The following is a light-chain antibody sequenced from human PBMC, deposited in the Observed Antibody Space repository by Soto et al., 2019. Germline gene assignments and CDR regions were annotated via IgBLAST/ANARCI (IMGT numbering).Light chain of an antibody. CDR2: EVV. J-gene: IGLJ1*01. CDR3: KSYAGSNTYV. Sequence: QSPMTKPPSASGSPGQSVTISCTGTKNDIGVYDFVSWYQHHPGKAPRLIIYEVVQRPSGVPDRFSGSKSGNTASLTVSGLQAADEADYFCKSYAGSNTYVFGSGTEVTVL. CDR1: KNDIGVYDF. V-gene: IGLV2-8*01.